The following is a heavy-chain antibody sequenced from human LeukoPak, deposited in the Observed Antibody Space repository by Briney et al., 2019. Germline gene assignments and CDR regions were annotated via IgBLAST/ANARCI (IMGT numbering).Heavy chain of an antibody. V-gene: IGHV4-30-4*01. Sequence: SQTLSLTCTVSGGSISSADYYWRWIRQPPGKGLEWIGDIYYTGSTSYTPSLKSRLIISLDMSRNQFSLRLSSVTAADTAVYYCATILRSSGTYSIDYWGQGIVVTVSS. CDR3: ATILRSSGTYSIDY. D-gene: IGHD3-10*01. J-gene: IGHJ4*02. CDR2: IYYTGST. CDR1: GGSISSADYY.